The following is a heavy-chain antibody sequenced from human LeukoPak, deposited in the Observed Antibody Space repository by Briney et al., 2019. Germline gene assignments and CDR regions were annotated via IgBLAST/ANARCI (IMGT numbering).Heavy chain of an antibody. CDR2: IYYSGST. V-gene: IGHV4-39*01. J-gene: IGHJ4*02. Sequence: SETLSLTCTVSGGSISSSSYYWGWIRQPPGKGLEWIGSIYYSGSTYYNPSLKSRVTISVDTSKNQFSLKLSSVTAADTAVYYCARGRLIAVDGNVYFDYWGQGTLVTVSS. D-gene: IGHD6-19*01. CDR3: ARGRLIAVDGNVYFDY. CDR1: GGSISSSSYY.